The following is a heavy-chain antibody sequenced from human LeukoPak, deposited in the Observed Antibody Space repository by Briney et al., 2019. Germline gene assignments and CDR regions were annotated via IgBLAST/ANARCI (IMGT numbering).Heavy chain of an antibody. V-gene: IGHV3-7*01. CDR1: GFTFSNYW. CDR2: IKQDGSEK. CDR3: ARDSRGHLDY. J-gene: IGHJ4*02. Sequence: GGSLRLSCAASGFTFSNYWMSWVRQAPGKGLEWVANIKQDGSEKYYVDSVKGRFTISRDNAKNSLYLQMNSLRAEDTAVYYCARDSRGHLDYWGQGTLVTVSS.